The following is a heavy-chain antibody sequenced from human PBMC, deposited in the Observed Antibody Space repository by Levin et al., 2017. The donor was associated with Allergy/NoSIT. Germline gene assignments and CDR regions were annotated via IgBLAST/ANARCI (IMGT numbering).Heavy chain of an antibody. CDR2: VNGYNDNT. V-gene: IGHV1-18*01. D-gene: IGHD3-16*01. CDR1: GYTVTNYG. Sequence: ASVKVSCKASGYTVTNYGISWVRQAPGQGPEWMGWVNGYNDNTNYAQKFQGRVTMITHRSTSTAYMELRSLRSDDTAVYYCARTRGLGAVPHGDYWGKGTLVTVSS. CDR3: ARTRGLGAVPHGDY. J-gene: IGHJ4*02.